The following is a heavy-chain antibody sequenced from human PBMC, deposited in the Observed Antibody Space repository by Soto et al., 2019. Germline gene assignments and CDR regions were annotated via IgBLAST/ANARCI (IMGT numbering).Heavy chain of an antibody. CDR1: GFTFSSYG. Sequence: PGGSLRLSCAASGFTFSSYGMHWVRQAPGKGLEWVAVIWYDGSNKYYADSVKGRFTISRDNSKNTLYLQMNSLRAEDTAVYYCARDRGRFSSNSLTYYGMDVWGQGTMVTV. J-gene: IGHJ6*02. CDR2: IWYDGSNK. V-gene: IGHV3-33*01. CDR3: ARDRGRFSSNSLTYYGMDV. D-gene: IGHD2-2*01.